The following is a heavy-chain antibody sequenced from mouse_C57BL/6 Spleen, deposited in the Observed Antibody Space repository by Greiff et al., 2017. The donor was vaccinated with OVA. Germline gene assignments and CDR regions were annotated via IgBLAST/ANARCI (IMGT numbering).Heavy chain of an antibody. J-gene: IGHJ4*01. V-gene: IGHV5-4*01. CDR3: ARDLVTTVVAYYAMDY. CDR1: GFTFSSYA. CDR2: ISDGGSYT. Sequence: EVNVVESGGGLVKPGGSLKLSCAASGFTFSSYAMSWVRQTPEKRLEWVATISDGGSYTYYPDNVKGRFTISRDNAKNNLYLQMSHLKSEDTAMYYCARDLVTTVVAYYAMDYWGQGTSVTVSS. D-gene: IGHD1-1*01.